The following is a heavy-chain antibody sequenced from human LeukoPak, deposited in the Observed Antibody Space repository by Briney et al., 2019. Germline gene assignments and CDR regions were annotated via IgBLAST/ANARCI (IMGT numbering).Heavy chain of an antibody. D-gene: IGHD1-26*01. J-gene: IGHJ4*02. CDR2: ISAYNGNT. CDR3: ARDLDQYSGRFGGFGHDF. V-gene: IGHV1-18*01. Sequence: ASVKVSCKASGYTFTNYGINWVRQAHGQGLEWMGWISAYNGNTNYAQKPQGRVTMTTDASTSTAYMELRSLRSDDTAVYYCARDLDQYSGRFGGFGHDFWGQGTLVTVSS. CDR1: GYTFTNYG.